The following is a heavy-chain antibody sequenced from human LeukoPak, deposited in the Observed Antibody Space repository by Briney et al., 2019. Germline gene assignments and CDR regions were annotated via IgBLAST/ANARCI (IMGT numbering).Heavy chain of an antibody. Sequence: SETLSLTRSVSGGSIRDSAYYWGRIRQPPGKGLDWIASIYYSGVTYFHPSLGSRASIFLDTSNNRFSLELTSVTAADTAVYYCVRHGGTSSLISYSWFDPWGQGILVTVPS. CDR2: IYYSGVT. J-gene: IGHJ5*02. D-gene: IGHD2-2*01. CDR3: VRHGGTSSLISYSWFDP. CDR1: GGSIRDSAYY. V-gene: IGHV4-39*01.